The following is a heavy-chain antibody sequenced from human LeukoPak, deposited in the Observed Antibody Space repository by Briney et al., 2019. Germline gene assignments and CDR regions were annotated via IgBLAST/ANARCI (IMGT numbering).Heavy chain of an antibody. CDR3: AATTANYFDP. Sequence: GESLKISCKGSGYRFSSYWIGWVRQMPGKGLEWMGLIYISDSDTRYSPSFQAQVTISVDKSINTAYLQWSSLKASDTAIYYCAATTANYFDPWGQGTLVTVSS. CDR2: IYISDSDT. V-gene: IGHV5-51*01. J-gene: IGHJ5*02. D-gene: IGHD4/OR15-4a*01. CDR1: GYRFSSYW.